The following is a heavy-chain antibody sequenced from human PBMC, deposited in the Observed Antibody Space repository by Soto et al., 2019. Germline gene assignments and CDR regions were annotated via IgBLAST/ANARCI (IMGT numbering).Heavy chain of an antibody. D-gene: IGHD2-2*01. Sequence: GSLRLSCVASGLTFSSYAMSWVRQAPGKGLEWVSAISGSGGSTYYADSVKGRFTISRDNSKNTLYLQMNSLRAEDTAVYYCAKEYSGYCSSTSCSGDYWGQGTLVTVSS. CDR2: ISGSGGST. CDR3: AKEYSGYCSSTSCSGDY. J-gene: IGHJ4*02. V-gene: IGHV3-23*01. CDR1: GLTFSSYA.